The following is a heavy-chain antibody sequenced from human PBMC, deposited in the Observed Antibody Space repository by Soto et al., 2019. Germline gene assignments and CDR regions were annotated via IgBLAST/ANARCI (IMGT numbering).Heavy chain of an antibody. V-gene: IGHV1-8*01. CDR3: ASPARNYDFWSGYSFDI. D-gene: IGHD3-3*01. CDR1: GGTFSRYD. CDR2: MNPNSGNT. J-gene: IGHJ3*02. Sequence: GASVKVSCKASGGTFSRYDINWVRQATGQGLEWMGWMNPNSGNTGYAQKFQGRVTMTRNTSISTAYMELSSLRSEDTAVYYCASPARNYDFWSGYSFDIWGQGTMVTVSS.